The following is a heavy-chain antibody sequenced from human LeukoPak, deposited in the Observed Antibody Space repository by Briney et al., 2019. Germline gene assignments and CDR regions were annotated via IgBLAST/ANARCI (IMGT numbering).Heavy chain of an antibody. CDR1: GFTFSNDW. CDR2: INQDESKK. Sequence: GGSLRLSCAASGFTFSNDWMCWVRQAPGKGLEWVANINQDESKKYCADSVKGRFTISRDNAKNSLYLQMSSLTAEDTAIYYCARDHAYRANYWGRGPLVTFSS. J-gene: IGHJ4*02. CDR3: ARDHAYRANY. V-gene: IGHV3-7*01. D-gene: IGHD2-2*01.